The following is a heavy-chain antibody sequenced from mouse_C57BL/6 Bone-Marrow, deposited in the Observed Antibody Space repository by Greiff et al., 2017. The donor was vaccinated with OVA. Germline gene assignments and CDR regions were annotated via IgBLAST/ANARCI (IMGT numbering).Heavy chain of an antibody. CDR2: ISYDGSN. CDR1: GYSITSGYY. CDR3: ARSYYDYDPYYFDY. J-gene: IGHJ2*01. D-gene: IGHD2-4*01. V-gene: IGHV3-6*01. Sequence: EVHLVESGPGLVKPSQSLSLTCSVTGYSITSGYYWNWIRQFPGNKLEWMGYISYDGSNNYNPSLKNRISITRDTSKNQFFLKLNSVTTEDTATYYCARSYYDYDPYYFDYWGQGTTLTVSS.